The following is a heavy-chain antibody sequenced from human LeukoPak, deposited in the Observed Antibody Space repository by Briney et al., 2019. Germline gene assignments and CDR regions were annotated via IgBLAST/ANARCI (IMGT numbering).Heavy chain of an antibody. V-gene: IGHV3-30*18. CDR3: AKAGSTNYYYGMDV. CDR1: GFTFSSYG. D-gene: IGHD2-2*01. Sequence: GGSLRLSCAASGFTFSSYGMHWARQAPGKGLEWVAVISYDGSNKYYADSVKGRFTISRDNSKNTLYLQMNSLRAEDTAVYYCAKAGSTNYYYGMDVWGQGTTVTVSS. J-gene: IGHJ6*02. CDR2: ISYDGSNK.